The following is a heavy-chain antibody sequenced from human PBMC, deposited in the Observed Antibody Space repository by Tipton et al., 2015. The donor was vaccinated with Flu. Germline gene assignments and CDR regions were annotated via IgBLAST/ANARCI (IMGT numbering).Heavy chain of an antibody. CDR1: GFTVSSKY. CDR2: IYSGGPT. J-gene: IGHJ6*02. V-gene: IGHV3-66*01. Sequence: SLRLSCAASGFTVSSKYMSWVRQAPGKGLEWVSAIYSGGPTYYADSVKGRFTISRDSAKNSLTLQLNSLRAEDTAVYYCAREAIHQSSYGMDVWGQGTTVTVSS. CDR3: AREAIHQSSYGMDV.